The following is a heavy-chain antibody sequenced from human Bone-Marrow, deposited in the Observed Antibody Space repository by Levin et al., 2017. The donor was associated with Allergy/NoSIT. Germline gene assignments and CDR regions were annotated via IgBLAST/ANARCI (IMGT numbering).Heavy chain of an antibody. J-gene: IGHJ4*02. Sequence: GESLKISCAASGFTFSSYAMRWVRQAPGMGLEWVSGISDVGRTYYADSVKGRFTISRANSKNTLYLQMNSLRAEDTAVYYCAKEEDSSFTQWGQGSLVTVSS. CDR1: GFTFSSYA. V-gene: IGHV3-23*01. CDR2: ISDVGRT. CDR3: AKEEDSSFTQ. D-gene: IGHD6-13*01.